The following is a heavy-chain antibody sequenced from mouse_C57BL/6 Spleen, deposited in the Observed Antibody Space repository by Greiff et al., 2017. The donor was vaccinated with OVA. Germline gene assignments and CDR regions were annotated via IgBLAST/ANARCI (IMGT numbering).Heavy chain of an antibody. CDR2: IYPGDGDT. CDR1: GYAFSSSR. J-gene: IGHJ3*01. Sequence: QVQLKESGPELVKPGASVKISCKASGYAFSSSRMNWVKQRPGKGLEWIGRIYPGDGDTNYNGKFKGKATLTADKSSSTAYMQLSSLTSEDSAVYFGARDPLDYSFAYWGQGTLVTVSA. CDR3: ARDPLDYSFAY. D-gene: IGHD2-4*01. V-gene: IGHV1-82*01.